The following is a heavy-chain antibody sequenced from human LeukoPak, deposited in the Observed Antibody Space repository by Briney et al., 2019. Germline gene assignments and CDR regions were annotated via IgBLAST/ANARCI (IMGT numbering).Heavy chain of an antibody. CDR1: GGSISSYY. Sequence: SETLSLTCTVSGGSISSYYWSWIRQPPGKGLEWIGYIYYSGSTNYNPSLKSRVTISVDTSKNQFSLKLSSVTAADTAVYYCARDCSSTSCRYAFDIWGQGTMVTVSS. J-gene: IGHJ3*02. V-gene: IGHV4-59*01. CDR2: IYYSGST. D-gene: IGHD2-2*01. CDR3: ARDCSSTSCRYAFDI.